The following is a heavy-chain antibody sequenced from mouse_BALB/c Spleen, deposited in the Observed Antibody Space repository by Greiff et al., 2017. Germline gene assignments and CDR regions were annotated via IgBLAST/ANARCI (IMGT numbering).Heavy chain of an antibody. J-gene: IGHJ4*01. CDR1: GFSLTSYG. CDR2: IWAGGST. Sequence: VKLMESGPGLVAPSQSLSFTCTVSGFSLTSYGVHWVRQPPGKGLEWLGVIWAGGSTNYNSALMSRLSISKDNSKSQVFLKMNSLQTDDTAMYYCAREPYYYGSSFYYAMDYWGQGTSVTVSS. D-gene: IGHD1-1*01. CDR3: AREPYYYGSSFYYAMDY. V-gene: IGHV2-9*02.